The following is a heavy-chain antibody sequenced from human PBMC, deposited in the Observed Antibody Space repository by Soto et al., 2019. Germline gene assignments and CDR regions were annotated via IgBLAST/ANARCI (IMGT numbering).Heavy chain of an antibody. J-gene: IGHJ4*02. CDR3: ARDLKSLYDILTGYYPYPRFDY. D-gene: IGHD3-9*01. V-gene: IGHV1-18*01. Sequence: KVSCKASGYTFTSYGISWVRQAPGQGLEWMGWISAYNGNTNYAQKLQGRVTMTTDTSTSTAYMELRSLRSDDTAVYYCARDLKSLYDILTGYYPYPRFDYWGQGTLVTVSS. CDR2: ISAYNGNT. CDR1: GYTFTSYG.